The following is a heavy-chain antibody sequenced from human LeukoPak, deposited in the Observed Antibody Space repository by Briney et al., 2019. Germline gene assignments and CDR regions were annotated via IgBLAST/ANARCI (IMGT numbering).Heavy chain of an antibody. CDR3: ARYCTNGVCLIGFDY. J-gene: IGHJ4*02. CDR1: GGSISSSNW. D-gene: IGHD2-8*01. V-gene: IGHV4-4*02. Sequence: SGTLSLTCAVSGGSISSSNWWSWVRQPPGKGLEWIGNIYYSGSTYYNPSLKSRVTISVDTSKNQFSLKLSSVTAADTAVYYCARYCTNGVCLIGFDYWGQGTLVTVSS. CDR2: IYYSGST.